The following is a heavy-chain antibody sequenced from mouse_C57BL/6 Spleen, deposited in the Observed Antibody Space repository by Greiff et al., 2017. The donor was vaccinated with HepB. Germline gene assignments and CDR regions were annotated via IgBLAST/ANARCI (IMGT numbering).Heavy chain of an antibody. CDR2: IDPSDSYT. CDR3: ARVRGGMDY. Sequence: VQLQQPGAELVMPGASVKLSCKASGYTFTSYWMHWVKQRPGQGLEWIGEIDPSDSYTNYNQKFKGKSTLTVDKSSSTAYMQLSSLTSEDSAVYYCARVRGGMDYWGQGTSVTVSS. J-gene: IGHJ4*01. CDR1: GYTFTSYW. D-gene: IGHD3-2*02. V-gene: IGHV1-69*01.